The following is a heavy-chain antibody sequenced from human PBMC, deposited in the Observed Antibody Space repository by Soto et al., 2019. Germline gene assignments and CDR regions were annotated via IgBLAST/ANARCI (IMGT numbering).Heavy chain of an antibody. CDR1: GFTFRNYA. Sequence: EVQLVESGGGLVQPGGSLRLSCEASGFTFRNYAMHWVRQGTGKGLEWVSGISAAGDPDYADSVAGRFTISRENAQNSFFLQMNSLRVGDTAVYYCARTDRDFYGLDVWGQGTTVIVSS. V-gene: IGHV3-13*05. J-gene: IGHJ6*02. CDR3: ARTDRDFYGLDV. CDR2: ISAAGDP.